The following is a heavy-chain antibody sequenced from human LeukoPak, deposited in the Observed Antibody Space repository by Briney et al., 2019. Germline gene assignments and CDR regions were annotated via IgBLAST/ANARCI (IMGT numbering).Heavy chain of an antibody. CDR1: GGSISSSSYY. D-gene: IGHD4-17*01. CDR2: INHSGST. Sequence: SETLSLTCTVSGGSISSSSYYWSWIRQPPGKGLEWIGEINHSGSTNYNPSLKSRVTISVDTSKNQFSLKLSSVTAADTAVYYCAADRDYGAPYPRYDAFDIWGQGTMVTVSS. V-gene: IGHV4-39*07. CDR3: AADRDYGAPYPRYDAFDI. J-gene: IGHJ3*02.